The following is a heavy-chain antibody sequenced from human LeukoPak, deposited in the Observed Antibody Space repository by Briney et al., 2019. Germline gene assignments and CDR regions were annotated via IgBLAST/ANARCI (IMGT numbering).Heavy chain of an antibody. D-gene: IGHD5-18*01. CDR1: GFTFSSYA. J-gene: IGHJ4*02. Sequence: QPGGSLRLSCVASGFTFSSYAMSWVRQAPGKGLEWVSTISTSGDSTYYADSVKGRFTISRDNSKNTVYLQMNGLRAEDTAVYYCAKGQYSYGYLFDYWGQGTLVTVSS. CDR3: AKGQYSYGYLFDY. V-gene: IGHV3-23*01. CDR2: ISTSGDST.